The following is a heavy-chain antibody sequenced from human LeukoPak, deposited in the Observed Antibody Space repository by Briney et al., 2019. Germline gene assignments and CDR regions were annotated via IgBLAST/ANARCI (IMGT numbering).Heavy chain of an antibody. V-gene: IGHV1-8*01. CDR3: AVDAYYDILTGYK. D-gene: IGHD3-9*01. Sequence: ASVKVSCKASGYTFTSYDINWVRQATGQGLEWMGWMDPNSGNTGYAQKFQGRVTMTRNTSISTAYMELSSLRSEDTAVYYCAVDAYYDILTGYKWGQGTLVTVSP. CDR1: GYTFTSYD. J-gene: IGHJ4*02. CDR2: MDPNSGNT.